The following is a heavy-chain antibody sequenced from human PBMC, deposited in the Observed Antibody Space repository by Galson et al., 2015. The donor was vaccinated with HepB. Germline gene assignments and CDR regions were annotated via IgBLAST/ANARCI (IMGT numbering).Heavy chain of an antibody. D-gene: IGHD3-22*01. CDR2: ISGSGGST. CDR3: AKEGVLTMIVVVITEGYFDY. Sequence: SLRLSCAASGFTFSSYAMSWVRQAPGKGLEWVSAISGSGGSTYYADSVKGRFTISRDNSKNTLYLQMNSLRAEDTAVYYCAKEGVLTMIVVVITEGYFDYWGQGTLVTVSS. CDR1: GFTFSSYA. V-gene: IGHV3-23*01. J-gene: IGHJ4*02.